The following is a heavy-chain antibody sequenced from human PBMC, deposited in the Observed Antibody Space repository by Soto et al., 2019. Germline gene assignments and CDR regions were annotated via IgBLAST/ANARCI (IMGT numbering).Heavy chain of an antibody. D-gene: IGHD3-16*01. CDR1: GGSVSSGDYY. CDR2: IYDSGSP. CDR3: VSFPRLGDFDC. J-gene: IGHJ4*02. V-gene: IGHV4-30-4*01. Sequence: QVQLQESGPGLVKPSQTLSLICTVSGGSVSSGDYYWSWIRQPPGKGLEFIGYIYDSGSPYYNPSLKSRVAISFGTSKNQFSLRLTSVTAADTAVYYCVSFPRLGDFDCWGQGTLVTVSS.